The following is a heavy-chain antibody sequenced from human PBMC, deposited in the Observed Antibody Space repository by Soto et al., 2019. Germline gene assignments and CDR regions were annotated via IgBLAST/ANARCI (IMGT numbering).Heavy chain of an antibody. J-gene: IGHJ4*02. D-gene: IGHD5-12*01. V-gene: IGHV3-30-3*01. CDR1: GFTFSSYA. CDR2: ISYDGNNK. Sequence: QVQLVESGGGVVQPGRSLRLSCAASGFTFSSYAMHWVRQAPGKGLEWVAVISYDGNNKYYADSVKGRFTISRDNSKNTLYLQMNSLRAEDTAVYYCARTWLRAYYFDYWGQGTLVTVSS. CDR3: ARTWLRAYYFDY.